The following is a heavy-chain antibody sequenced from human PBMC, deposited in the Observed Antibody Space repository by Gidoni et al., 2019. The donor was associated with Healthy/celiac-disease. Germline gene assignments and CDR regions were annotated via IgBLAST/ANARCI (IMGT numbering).Heavy chain of an antibody. Sequence: EVQLLESGGGLVQPGGSLRLSCAASGFTFSSYAMSWVRQAPGKGLEWVSAISGSGGSTYYADSVKGRFTISRDNSKNTLYLQMNSLRAEDTAVYYCAKAGMRHYGDHDYYGMDVWGQGTTVTVSS. CDR1: GFTFSSYA. CDR3: AKAGMRHYGDHDYYGMDV. D-gene: IGHD4-17*01. CDR2: ISGSGGST. V-gene: IGHV3-23*01. J-gene: IGHJ6*02.